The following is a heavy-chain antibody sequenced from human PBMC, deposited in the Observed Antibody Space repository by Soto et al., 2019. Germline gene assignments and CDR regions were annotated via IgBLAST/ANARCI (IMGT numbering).Heavy chain of an antibody. J-gene: IGHJ4*02. CDR3: ARDPKTSGGQHWAFNYFDS. D-gene: IGHD7-27*01. CDR2: TTDTGGDT. V-gene: IGHV3-23*01. Sequence: GGSLRLSCVASGITFGSRAMSWVRQAPGEGLEWVSTTTDTGGDTKYADSVKGRFTISRDNSKNTLYLQMNSLRAEDTAVYYCARDPKTSGGQHWAFNYFDSWGQGTLVTVSS. CDR1: GITFGSRA.